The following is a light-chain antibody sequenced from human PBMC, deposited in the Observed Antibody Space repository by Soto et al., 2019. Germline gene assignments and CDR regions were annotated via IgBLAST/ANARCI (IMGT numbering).Light chain of an antibody. CDR2: GAS. J-gene: IGKJ1*01. Sequence: MLSALSPGTQSLSPGERRTLSYRSSQRVRNSYLAWYQQKPGQTPSLLVYGASSRATGIPDRFSGSGSGADFTLTISSLQSEDFAEYHCQQYNNWPQTFGQGTKVDIK. CDR3: QQYNNWPQT. V-gene: IGKV3-20*01. CDR1: QRVRNSY.